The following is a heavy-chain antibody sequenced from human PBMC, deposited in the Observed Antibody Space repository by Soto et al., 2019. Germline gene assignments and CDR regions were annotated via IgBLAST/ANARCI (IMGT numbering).Heavy chain of an antibody. D-gene: IGHD3-22*01. CDR1: GGTFSSYT. Sequence: SVKVSCKASGGTFSSYTISWVRQAPGQGLEWMGGIIPIFGTANYAQKFQGRVTITADESTSTAYMELSSLRSEDTAVYYCARDLRVYYDSSGYYYYYGMDVWGQGTTVTVSS. V-gene: IGHV1-69*13. J-gene: IGHJ6*02. CDR3: ARDLRVYYDSSGYYYYYGMDV. CDR2: IIPIFGTA.